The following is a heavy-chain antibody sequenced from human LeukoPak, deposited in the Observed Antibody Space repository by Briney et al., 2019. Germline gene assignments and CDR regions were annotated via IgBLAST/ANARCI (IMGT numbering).Heavy chain of an antibody. Sequence: SGTLSLTCTVSGGSISSYYWSWIRQPPGKGLEWIGYIYYSGSTNYNPSLKSRVTISVDTSKNQFSLKLSSVTAADTAVYYCARSAMVRGVTNWFDPWGQGTLVTVSS. CDR1: GGSISSYY. J-gene: IGHJ5*02. D-gene: IGHD3-10*01. CDR3: ARSAMVRGVTNWFDP. CDR2: IYYSGST. V-gene: IGHV4-59*08.